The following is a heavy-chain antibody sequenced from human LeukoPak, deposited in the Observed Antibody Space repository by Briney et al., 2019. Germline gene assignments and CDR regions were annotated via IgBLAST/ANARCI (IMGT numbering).Heavy chain of an antibody. D-gene: IGHD2-2*02. J-gene: IGHJ1*01. V-gene: IGHV1-18*01. CDR2: ISAYNGNT. CDR3: ARALGYCSSTSCYTEYFQH. CDR1: GYTFNTYD. Sequence: ASVKVSCKASGYTFNTYDINWVRQAPGQGLEWMGWISAYNGNTNYAQKLQGRVTMTTDTSTSTAYMELRSLRSDDTAVYYCARALGYCSSTSCYTEYFQHWGQGTLVTVSS.